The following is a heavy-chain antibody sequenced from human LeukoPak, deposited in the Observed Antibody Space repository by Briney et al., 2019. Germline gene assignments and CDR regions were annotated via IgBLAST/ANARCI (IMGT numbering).Heavy chain of an antibody. V-gene: IGHV4-4*02. CDR1: GGSISSSNW. J-gene: IGHJ4*02. CDR2: IYHSGST. Sequence: PSGTLSLTCAVSGGSISSSNWWSWVRQPPGKGLEWIGEIYHSGSTNYNPSLKSRVTISVDTSKNQFSLKLSSVTAADTAVYYCARGAWELLNPFDYWGQGTLVTVSP. CDR3: ARGAWELLNPFDY. D-gene: IGHD1-26*01.